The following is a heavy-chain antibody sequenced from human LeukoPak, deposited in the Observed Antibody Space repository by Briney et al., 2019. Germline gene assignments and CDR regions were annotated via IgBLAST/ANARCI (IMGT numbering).Heavy chain of an antibody. CDR2: ISGSADNT. J-gene: IGHJ4*02. CDR1: GFIFDNYA. V-gene: IGHV3-23*01. D-gene: IGHD5-24*01. Sequence: GGSLRLSCVASGFIFDNYALSWVRQAPGKGLEWVSGISGSADNTYYADSVKGRFAISRDISKNTVYLQMNNLRVDDTAVYYCARGPKLGDGFHCDYWGQGTLVTVSS. CDR3: ARGPKLGDGFHCDY.